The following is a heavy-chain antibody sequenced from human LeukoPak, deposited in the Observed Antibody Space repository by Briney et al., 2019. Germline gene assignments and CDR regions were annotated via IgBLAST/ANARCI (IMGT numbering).Heavy chain of an antibody. CDR2: INWNGGST. D-gene: IGHD3-22*01. CDR1: GFTFSSYS. CDR3: ARGSYDSSGYYEAFDI. J-gene: IGHJ3*02. V-gene: IGHV3-20*01. Sequence: GGSLRLSCAASGFTFSSYSMNWVRQAPGKGLEWVSGINWNGGSTGYADSVKGRFTISRDNAKNSLYLQMNSLRAEDTALYHCARGSYDSSGYYEAFDIWGQGTMVTVSS.